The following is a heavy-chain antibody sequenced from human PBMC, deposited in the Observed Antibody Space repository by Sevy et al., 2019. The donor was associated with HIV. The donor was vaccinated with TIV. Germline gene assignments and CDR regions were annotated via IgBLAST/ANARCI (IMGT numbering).Heavy chain of an antibody. CDR1: GYTFTSYG. V-gene: IGHV1-18*01. D-gene: IGHD2-2*01. CDR3: AIVSFTCSSTSCLNDAFDI. CDR2: ISAYNGNT. Sequence: ASVKVSCKASGYTFTSYGISWVRQAPGQGLEWMGWISAYNGNTNYAQKLQGRVTMTTDTSTSTAYMELRSLRSDDTAVYYCAIVSFTCSSTSCLNDAFDIWGQGTMVTVSS. J-gene: IGHJ3*02.